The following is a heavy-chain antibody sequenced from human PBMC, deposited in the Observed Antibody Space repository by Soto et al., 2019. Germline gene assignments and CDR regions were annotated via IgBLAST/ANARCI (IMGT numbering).Heavy chain of an antibody. V-gene: IGHV1-2*04. J-gene: IGHJ3*02. Sequence: ASVKVSCKASGYTFTGYYMHWVRQAPGQGLEWMGWINPNSGGTNYAQKFQGWVTMTRDTSISTAYMELSRLRSDDTAVYYCARAAYSSSWYWAFDIWGQGTMVTV. CDR1: GYTFTGYY. CDR2: INPNSGGT. D-gene: IGHD6-13*01. CDR3: ARAAYSSSWYWAFDI.